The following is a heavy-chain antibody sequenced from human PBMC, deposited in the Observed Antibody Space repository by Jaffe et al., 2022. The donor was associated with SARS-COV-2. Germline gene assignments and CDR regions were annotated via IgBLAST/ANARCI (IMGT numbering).Heavy chain of an antibody. CDR2: IRPTGDVT. J-gene: IGHJ4*02. CDR3: AKGGHFDY. CDR1: GFSFSTYE. V-gene: IGHV3-23*01. Sequence: EVQVLESGGGLVQPGGSLRLSCAASGFSFSTYEMTWGRQAPGKGLEWVSTIRPTGDVTYYADSVKGRFTISRDNSKNTLYLQMDTLRAEDTAVYYCAKGGHFDYWGQGTLVTVSS.